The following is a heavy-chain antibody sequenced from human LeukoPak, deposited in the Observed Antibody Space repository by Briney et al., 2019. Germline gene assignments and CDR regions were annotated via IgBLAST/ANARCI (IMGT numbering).Heavy chain of an antibody. D-gene: IGHD5-24*01. J-gene: IGHJ4*02. CDR2: ISHDDGSNK. CDR1: GFVFSRYA. V-gene: IGHV3-30*04. Sequence: GGSLRLSCVASGFVFSRYALHWVRQAPGRGLEWVSGISHDDGSNKDYADSVKGRITISRENSKSTVFLQMDSLRADDTAVYYCARRDGYKLDFWGQGTLITVSS. CDR3: ARRDGYKLDF.